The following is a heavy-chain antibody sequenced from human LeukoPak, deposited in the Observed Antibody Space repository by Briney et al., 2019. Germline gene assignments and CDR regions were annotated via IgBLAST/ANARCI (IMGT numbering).Heavy chain of an antibody. CDR2: IYHSGST. V-gene: IGHV4-4*02. J-gene: IGHJ3*02. Sequence: PSETLSLTCAVSGGSISSSNWWSWGRQPPGKGLEWSGEIYHSGSTNYNPSLKRRVTISVDKSKNQFSLKLSSVTAADTAVYYCARAIYNSSGHDAFDIWGQGTMVTVSS. CDR1: GGSISSSNW. CDR3: ARAIYNSSGHDAFDI. D-gene: IGHD3-22*01.